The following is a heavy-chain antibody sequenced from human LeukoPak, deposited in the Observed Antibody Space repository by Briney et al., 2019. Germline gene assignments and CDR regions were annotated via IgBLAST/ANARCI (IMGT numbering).Heavy chain of an antibody. CDR3: ARDQSHIPDV. Sequence: APVKVSCKASGYTFTSYGISWVRQAPGQGLEWMGWISAYNGHATYAQKLQGRVTMTTDTSTSIGFMELRSLRSDDTAVYYCARDQSHIPDVWGQGTTVTVSS. J-gene: IGHJ6*02. CDR2: ISAYNGHA. CDR1: GYTFTSYG. V-gene: IGHV1-18*04.